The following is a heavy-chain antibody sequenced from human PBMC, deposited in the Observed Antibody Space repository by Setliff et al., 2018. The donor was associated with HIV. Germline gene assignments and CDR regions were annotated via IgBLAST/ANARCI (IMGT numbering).Heavy chain of an antibody. CDR2: IQQHGSEI. J-gene: IGHJ3*02. CDR3: ARDYVWGRRAFDI. Sequence: PGGSLRLSCAASGYTFSSYWMAWVRQCPGKGLEWVANIQQHGSEIHYVASVEGRFTISRDNAKNSLYLQMNSLRAEDTAVYYCARDYVWGRRAFDIWGPGTMVTVSS. D-gene: IGHD3-16*01. CDR1: GYTFSSYW. V-gene: IGHV3-7*01.